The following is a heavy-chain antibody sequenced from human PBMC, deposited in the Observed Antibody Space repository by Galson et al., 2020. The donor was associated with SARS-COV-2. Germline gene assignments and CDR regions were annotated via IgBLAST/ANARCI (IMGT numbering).Heavy chain of an antibody. V-gene: IGHV1-18*01. D-gene: IGHD3-10*01. CDR2: ISTYTGDT. J-gene: IGHJ5*02. CDR3: ARAPYGRGSGSYMVGYFDP. Sequence: ASVKVSCKTSGYTFNNYGIIWVRQAPGQGLEWIGWISTYTGDTKYAQNLQGRDTITTETSANTVNMELVRLTSADTALYFCARAPYGRGSGSYMVGYFDPWGQGTLVIVSS. CDR1: GYTFNNYG.